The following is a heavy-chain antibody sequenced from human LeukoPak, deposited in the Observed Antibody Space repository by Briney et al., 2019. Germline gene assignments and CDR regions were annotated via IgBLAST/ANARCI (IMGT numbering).Heavy chain of an antibody. D-gene: IGHD1-26*01. CDR3: ARVRQGSALLDY. J-gene: IGHJ4*02. CDR2: IYYTGST. V-gene: IGHV4-59*01. CDR1: GGSISSYY. Sequence: SETLSVTRTGSGGSISSYYWSWIRQPPGKGLEWIGYIYYTGSTNYNPSLKSRVTISVDTSKNQFSLKLSSVAAADTAVYYCARVRQGSALLDYWGQGTLVTVSS.